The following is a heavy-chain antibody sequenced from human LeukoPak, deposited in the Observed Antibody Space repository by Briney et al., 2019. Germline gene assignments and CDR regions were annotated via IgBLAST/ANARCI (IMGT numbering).Heavy chain of an antibody. D-gene: IGHD6-19*01. J-gene: IGHJ4*02. V-gene: IGHV3-21*01. CDR1: GFTFDDYA. CDR2: ISGSSNYI. CDR3: AREPSGWYVDY. Sequence: GGSLRLSCAATGFTFDDYAMHLVRQAPGKGLEWVAYISGSSNYINYADSVKGRFTISRDNAKTSVHLQMNSLRAEDTAVYYCAREPSGWYVDYWGQGTLVTVSS.